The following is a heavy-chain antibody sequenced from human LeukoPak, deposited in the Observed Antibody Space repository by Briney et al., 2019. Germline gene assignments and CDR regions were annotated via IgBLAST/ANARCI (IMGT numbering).Heavy chain of an antibody. CDR3: AREENYDFWSGYGSYGMDV. CDR1: GYTSTGYY. V-gene: IGHV1-2*02. Sequence: ASVKVSCKASGYTSTGYYMHWVRQAPGQGLEWMGWINPNSGGTNYAQKFQGRVTMTRDTSISTAYMELSRLRSDDTAVYYCAREENYDFWSGYGSYGMDVWGQGTTVTVSS. J-gene: IGHJ6*02. D-gene: IGHD3-3*01. CDR2: INPNSGGT.